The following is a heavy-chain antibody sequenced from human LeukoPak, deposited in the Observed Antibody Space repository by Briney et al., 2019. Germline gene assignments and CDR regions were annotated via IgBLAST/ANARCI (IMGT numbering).Heavy chain of an antibody. V-gene: IGHV3-7*05. Sequence: PGAPLRLSWGVCGFTFDNYWMSWVRKARGKVQEWVANIKEDGSEKNYVDSVEGRFTISRDNAKNSLYLQMNSLRAEDTAVYYCVRGGGAFCDWGEGTLVAVSS. CDR2: IKEDGSEK. CDR1: GFTFDNYW. CDR3: VRGGGAFCD. D-gene: IGHD1-26*01. J-gene: IGHJ4*02.